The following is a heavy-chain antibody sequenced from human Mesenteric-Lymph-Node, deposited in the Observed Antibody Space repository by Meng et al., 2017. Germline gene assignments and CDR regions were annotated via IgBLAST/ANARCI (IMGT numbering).Heavy chain of an antibody. CDR1: GYTFTGYY. D-gene: IGHD1-26*01. J-gene: IGHJ6*02. CDR3: AATGSYYYYYGMDV. Sequence: ASVKVSCKASGYTFTGYYMHWVRQAPGQGLEWMGWINPNSGGTNYAQKFQERVTITRDMSTSTAYMELSSLRSEDTAVYYCAATGSYYYYYGMDVWGQGTTVTVSS. V-gene: IGHV1-2*02. CDR2: INPNSGGT.